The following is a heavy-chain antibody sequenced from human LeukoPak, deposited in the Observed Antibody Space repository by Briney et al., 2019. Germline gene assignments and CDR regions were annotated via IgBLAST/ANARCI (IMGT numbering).Heavy chain of an antibody. CDR1: GFSFRSYR. Sequence: GGSLRLSCAASGFSFRSYRMSWVRQAPGKGLGWVANIKQDGSEEYYVDSVKGRFTISRDNAKNSLYLQMSRLRAEDTAVYYCARDRVDGYTLGYWGQGTLVTVSS. D-gene: IGHD5-24*01. J-gene: IGHJ4*02. CDR2: IKQDGSEE. CDR3: ARDRVDGYTLGY. V-gene: IGHV3-7*01.